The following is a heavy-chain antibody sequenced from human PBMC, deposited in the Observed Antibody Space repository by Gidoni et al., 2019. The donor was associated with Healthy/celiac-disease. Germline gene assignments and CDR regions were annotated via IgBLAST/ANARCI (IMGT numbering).Heavy chain of an antibody. CDR3: AGASVVYYYYGMDV. CDR1: GYTFTSYD. V-gene: IGHV1-8*01. D-gene: IGHD2-15*01. Sequence: QVQLVQSGAEVKKPGASVKVSCTASGYTFTSYDINWVRQATGQGLEWMGWMNPNSGNTGYAQKFQGRVTMTRNTSISTAYMELSSLRSEDTAVYYCAGASVVYYYYGMDVWGQGTTVTVSS. J-gene: IGHJ6*02. CDR2: MNPNSGNT.